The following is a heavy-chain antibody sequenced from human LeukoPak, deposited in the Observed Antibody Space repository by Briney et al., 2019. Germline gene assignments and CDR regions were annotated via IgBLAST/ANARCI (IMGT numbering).Heavy chain of an antibody. CDR3: ARDSRVTIFGGNYGMDV. Sequence: TGGSLRLSCAASGLIFSGSWMNWVRQAPGKGLEWVATINPDGNKKGVADSVKGRFTISRDNSKNTLYLQMNSLRAEDTAVYYCARDSRVTIFGGNYGMDVWGQGTTVTVSS. CDR1: GLIFSGSW. D-gene: IGHD3-3*01. CDR2: INPDGNKK. V-gene: IGHV3-7*01. J-gene: IGHJ6*02.